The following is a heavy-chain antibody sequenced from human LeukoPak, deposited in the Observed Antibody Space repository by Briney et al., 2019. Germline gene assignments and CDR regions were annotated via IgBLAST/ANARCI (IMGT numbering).Heavy chain of an antibody. D-gene: IGHD4-23*01. Sequence: SETLSLTCAVYGGSFSGYYWSWIRQPPGKGLEWIGEINHSGSTNYNPSLKSRVTISVDTSKNQFSLKLSSVTAADTAVYYCARGGPDYGGNSDWFDPWGQGTLVTVSS. J-gene: IGHJ5*02. CDR3: ARGGPDYGGNSDWFDP. V-gene: IGHV4-34*01. CDR1: GGSFSGYY. CDR2: INHSGST.